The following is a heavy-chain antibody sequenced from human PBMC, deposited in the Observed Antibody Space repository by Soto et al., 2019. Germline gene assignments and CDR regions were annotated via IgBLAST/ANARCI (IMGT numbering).Heavy chain of an antibody. V-gene: IGHV1-69*13. CDR2: IIPIFGTA. D-gene: IGHD2-8*01. CDR3: ASYLGYCTNGVCYTAAFDI. Sequence: SVKVSCKASGGTFSSYAISWVRQAPGQGLEWMGGIIPIFGTANYAQKFQGRVTITADESTSTAYMELSSLRSEDTAVYYCASYLGYCTNGVCYTAAFDIWGNGTMVTVS. J-gene: IGHJ3*02. CDR1: GGTFSSYA.